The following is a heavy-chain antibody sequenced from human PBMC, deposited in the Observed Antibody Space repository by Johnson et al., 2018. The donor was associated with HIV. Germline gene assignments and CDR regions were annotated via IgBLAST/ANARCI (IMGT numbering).Heavy chain of an antibody. Sequence: VHLVESGGGVVQPGRSLRLSCAASGFIFADYGMNWVRQAPGKGLEWVSYISSSGSTIYYADSVKGRFTISRDNAKNSLYLQMNSLRAEDTAVYYCARDLRDSSGYYLGAFDIWGQGTMVTVSS. V-gene: IGHV3-48*04. J-gene: IGHJ3*02. CDR3: ARDLRDSSGYYLGAFDI. CDR1: GFIFADYG. D-gene: IGHD3-22*01. CDR2: ISSSGSTI.